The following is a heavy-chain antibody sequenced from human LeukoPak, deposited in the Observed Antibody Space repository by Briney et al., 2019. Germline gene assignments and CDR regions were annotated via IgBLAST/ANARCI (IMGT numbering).Heavy chain of an antibody. V-gene: IGHV3-74*01. Sequence: QPGGSLRLSCAASGFTFSSYWMHWVRQGPGKGLVRVSRINSDGSRTIYADSVKGRFTISRDSAKNTLYLQMNSLRAEDTAVYYCAREVGDYYDSSGSFGYWGQGTLVTVSS. D-gene: IGHD3-22*01. CDR1: GFTFSSYW. CDR2: INSDGSRT. J-gene: IGHJ4*02. CDR3: AREVGDYYDSSGSFGY.